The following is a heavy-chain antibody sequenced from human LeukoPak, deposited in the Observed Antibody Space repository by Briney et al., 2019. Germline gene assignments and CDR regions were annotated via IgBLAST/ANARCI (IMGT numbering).Heavy chain of an antibody. CDR1: GGSISSYY. Sequence: SETLSLTCTVSGGSISSYYWSWIRQPPGKGLEWIGYIYYSGSTNYNPSLKSRVTISVDTSKNQFSLKLSSVTAADTAVYYCARSYGITGTTDFDYWGQGTLVTVSS. CDR2: IYYSGST. J-gene: IGHJ4*02. CDR3: ARSYGITGTTDFDY. D-gene: IGHD1-7*01. V-gene: IGHV4-59*08.